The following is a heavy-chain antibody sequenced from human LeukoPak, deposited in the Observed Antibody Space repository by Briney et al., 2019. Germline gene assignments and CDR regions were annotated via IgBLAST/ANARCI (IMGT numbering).Heavy chain of an antibody. D-gene: IGHD6-13*01. CDR2: INPNSGGT. CDR3: ARGGSSWYVEYFDY. CDR1: GYTFTGYY. J-gene: IGHJ4*02. Sequence: ASVKVSCKASGYTFTGYYMHWVRQAPGQGLEWMGRINPNSGGTNYAQKFQGRVTMTRDMSISTAYMELSRLRSDDTAVYYCARGGSSWYVEYFDYWGQGTLVTVSS. V-gene: IGHV1-2*06.